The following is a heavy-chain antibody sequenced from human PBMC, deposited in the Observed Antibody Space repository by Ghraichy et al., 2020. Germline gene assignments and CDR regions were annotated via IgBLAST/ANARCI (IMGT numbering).Heavy chain of an antibody. V-gene: IGHV3-30*04. Sequence: GESLNISCAASRFAFSYYTMHWVRQAPGKGLEWVAVISSDGSNEKYADSVRGRFTISRDNSLKTLYLQMTSLRPEDTAVFYCARGRTQHLIPERLDYWGQGALVTVSS. J-gene: IGHJ4*02. CDR2: ISSDGSNE. CDR1: RFAFSYYT. D-gene: IGHD6-13*01. CDR3: ARGRTQHLIPERLDY.